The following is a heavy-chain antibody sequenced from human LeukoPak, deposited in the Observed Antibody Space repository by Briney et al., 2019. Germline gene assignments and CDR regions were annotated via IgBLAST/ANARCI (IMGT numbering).Heavy chain of an antibody. V-gene: IGHV3-11*01. CDR3: ARNKRRFDQ. J-gene: IGHJ4*02. CDR1: GFNISDHY. Sequence: GGSLRLSCAASGFNISDHYMSWIRHAPGRGLEWVSYISNRGFSTYYADSVKGRFTISRDNTKNSLYLEMQSLRVEDTAVYYCARNKRRFDQWGQGTVVTVSS. CDR2: ISNRGFST.